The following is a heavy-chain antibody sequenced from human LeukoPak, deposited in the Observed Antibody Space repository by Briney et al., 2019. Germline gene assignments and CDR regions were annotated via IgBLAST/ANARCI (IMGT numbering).Heavy chain of an antibody. J-gene: IGHJ4*02. Sequence: GRSLRLSCAASGFTFSSYWMHWVRQSPGQGLEWVSAFPTGGGDPYYSVSVEGRFTISRENAKRSLYLQMNSLRAGDTAVYYCARGRHRYGPASFFFDYWGQGTLVTVSS. CDR3: ARGRHRYGPASFFFDY. V-gene: IGHV3-13*05. D-gene: IGHD3-10*01. CDR1: GFTFSSYW. CDR2: FPTGGGDP.